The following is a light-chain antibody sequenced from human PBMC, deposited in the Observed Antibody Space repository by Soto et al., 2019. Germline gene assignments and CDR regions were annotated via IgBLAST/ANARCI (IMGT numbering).Light chain of an antibody. CDR1: QTISSW. Sequence: DIQMTQSPSTLSGSVGDRVTITCRASQTISSWLASYQQKRGKGPKLLIYTASTLKSGVPSPFSGSGSGTEFTLTISSLQPDAFATYDCQHYNSYSEAFGQGTKVERK. J-gene: IGKJ1*01. CDR2: TAS. V-gene: IGKV1-5*03. CDR3: QHYNSYSEA.